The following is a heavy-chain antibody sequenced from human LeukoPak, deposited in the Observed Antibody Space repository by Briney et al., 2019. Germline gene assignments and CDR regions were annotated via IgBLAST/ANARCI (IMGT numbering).Heavy chain of an antibody. J-gene: IGHJ4*02. CDR2: IRYDGSNK. CDR3: AKAWRYYDSSGYYDY. CDR1: GFTFSSYE. V-gene: IGHV3-30*02. Sequence: GGSLRLSCAASGFTFSSYEMNWVRQAPGKGLEWVAFIRYDGSNKYYADSVKGRFTISRDNSKNTLYLQMNSLRAEDTAVYYCAKAWRYYDSSGYYDYWGQGTLVTVSS. D-gene: IGHD3-22*01.